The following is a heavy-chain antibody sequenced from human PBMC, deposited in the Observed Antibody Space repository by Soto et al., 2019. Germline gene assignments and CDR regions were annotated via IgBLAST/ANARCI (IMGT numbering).Heavy chain of an antibody. Sequence: EVHLVESGGGLVQPGGSLRLSCAASGFTFSIHWMHWVRQVPGKGLVWVSRINGDGTSTGYADSVKGRFTISRDNSKNTLYLQMNSLRAEDTAVYYCASLDVVVVAATHNWFDPWGQGTLVTVSS. CDR1: GFTFSIHW. V-gene: IGHV3-74*01. J-gene: IGHJ5*02. CDR2: INGDGTST. D-gene: IGHD2-15*01. CDR3: ASLDVVVVAATHNWFDP.